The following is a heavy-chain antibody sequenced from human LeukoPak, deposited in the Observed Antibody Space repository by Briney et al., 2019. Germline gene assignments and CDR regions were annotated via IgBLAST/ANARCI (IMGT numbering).Heavy chain of an antibody. CDR1: GGTFSSYA. V-gene: IGHV1-69*06. D-gene: IGHD3-10*02. CDR2: IIPIFGTA. J-gene: IGHJ4*02. Sequence: SVKVSCKASGGTFSSYAISWVRQAPGQGLEWMGGIIPIFGTANYAQKFQGRVTITADKSTSTAYMELSSLRSEDTAVYYCARGDPYVGGYYFDYWGQGTLVTVSS. CDR3: ARGDPYVGGYYFDY.